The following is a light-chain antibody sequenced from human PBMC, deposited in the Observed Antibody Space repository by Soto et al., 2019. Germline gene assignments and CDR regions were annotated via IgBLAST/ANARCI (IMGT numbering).Light chain of an antibody. J-gene: IGKJ1*01. CDR2: DAA. CDR3: QQYCSFWT. CDR1: QSTSSW. V-gene: IGKV1-5*01. Sequence: DIQMTQSPSTLSASVGERVTITCRASQSTSSWLAWYQQKPGKAPKLLIYDAAYLERGAPSRISGSLSGTELTLTISSLQPEALATYECQQYCSFWTFGKGTKVEI.